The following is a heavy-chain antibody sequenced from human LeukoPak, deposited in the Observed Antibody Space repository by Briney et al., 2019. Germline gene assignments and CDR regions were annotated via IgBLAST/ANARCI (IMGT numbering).Heavy chain of an antibody. J-gene: IGHJ3*02. CDR3: ACLTTADAFDI. V-gene: IGHV4-61*02. CDR2: VYTSGST. D-gene: IGHD3-22*01. CDR1: GGSISSNSDY. Sequence: SETLSLTCTVSGGSISSNSDYWSWIRQSAGKGLEWIGRVYTSGSTNYNPSLKSRVTISVDTSKNQFSLKLSSVTAADTAVYYCACLTTADAFDIWGQGTMVTVSS.